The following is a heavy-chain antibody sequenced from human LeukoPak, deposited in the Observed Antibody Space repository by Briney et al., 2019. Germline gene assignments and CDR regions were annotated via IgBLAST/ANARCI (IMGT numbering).Heavy chain of an antibody. CDR3: ARLKVPAAPGYYYYGMDV. D-gene: IGHD2-2*01. Sequence: SETLSLTCTVSGGSISSYYWSWIRQPPGKGLEWIGYIYYSGSTNYNPSLKSRVTISVDTSKNQFSLKLSSVTAADTAVYYCARLKVPAAPGYYYYGMDVWGQGTTVTVSS. CDR1: GGSISSYY. J-gene: IGHJ6*02. CDR2: IYYSGST. V-gene: IGHV4-59*01.